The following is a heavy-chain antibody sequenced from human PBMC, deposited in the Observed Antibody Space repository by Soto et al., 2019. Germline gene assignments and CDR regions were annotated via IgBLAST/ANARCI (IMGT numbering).Heavy chain of an antibody. Sequence: EVQLLESGGGLVQPGGSLRLSCVASGLTFSTYAMSWVRQAPGKGLEWVSTIVGSGGATYYADSVKGRFTISRDNSKNTLALQMNSLRAEDTAVYYCAKDRMGYTYCYTLDYWGQVTLVAVSS. CDR1: GLTFSTYA. D-gene: IGHD5-18*01. CDR3: AKDRMGYTYCYTLDY. V-gene: IGHV3-23*01. J-gene: IGHJ4*02. CDR2: IVGSGGAT.